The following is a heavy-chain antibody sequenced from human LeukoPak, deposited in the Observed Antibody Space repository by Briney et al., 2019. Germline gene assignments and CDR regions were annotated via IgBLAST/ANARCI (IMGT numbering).Heavy chain of an antibody. CDR1: GFTFSNYG. Sequence: GGSLRLSCAASGFTFSNYGMNWVRQTPGKGLVWVSRINGDGSSTTYADFVQGRFTVSRDNAKNTLYLQMNSLRAEDTAMYYCARDSEYSCSLWGQGTLVTVSS. D-gene: IGHD6-6*01. V-gene: IGHV3-74*01. CDR3: ARDSEYSCSL. J-gene: IGHJ4*02. CDR2: INGDGSST.